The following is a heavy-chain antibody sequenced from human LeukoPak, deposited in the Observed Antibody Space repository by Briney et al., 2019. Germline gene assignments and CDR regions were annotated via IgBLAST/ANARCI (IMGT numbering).Heavy chain of an antibody. CDR3: ARISRGYSYTLPGYYYYMDV. D-gene: IGHD5-18*01. Sequence: TGGSLRLSCAASGFTFSSYAMSWVRQAPGKGLEWVSAISGSGGSTYYADSVKGRFTISRDNSKNTLYLQMNSLRAEDTAVYYCARISRGYSYTLPGYYYYMDVWGKGTTVTVSS. CDR2: ISGSGGST. CDR1: GFTFSSYA. V-gene: IGHV3-23*01. J-gene: IGHJ6*03.